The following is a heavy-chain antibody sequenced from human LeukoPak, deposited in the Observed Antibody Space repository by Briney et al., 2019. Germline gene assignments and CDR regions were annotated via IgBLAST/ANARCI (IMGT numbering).Heavy chain of an antibody. CDR2: ISVYKGHT. V-gene: IGHV1-18*01. J-gene: IGHJ3*02. D-gene: IGHD3-22*01. CDR3: ARDRVPRYYYDSSGYYYVSGAFDI. Sequence: ASVKVSCKASGYSFTSYGISWVRQAPGQGLEWMGWISVYKGHTKYAQKLQGRVTMTTDTSTSTAYMELRSLRSDDTAVYYCARDRVPRYYYDSSGYYYVSGAFDIWGQGTMVTVSS. CDR1: GYSFTSYG.